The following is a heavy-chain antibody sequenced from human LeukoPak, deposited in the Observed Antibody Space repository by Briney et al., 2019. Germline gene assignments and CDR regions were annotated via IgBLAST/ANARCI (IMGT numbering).Heavy chain of an antibody. Sequence: ASVKVSCKVSGYTLTELSMHWVRQAPGKGLEWMGGFDPEDGETIYAQKFQGRVTMTEDTSTDTAYMELSSLRSEDTAVYYCATDQSGNLTPDAFDIWGQGTMATVSS. CDR3: ATDQSGNLTPDAFDI. V-gene: IGHV1-24*01. J-gene: IGHJ3*02. CDR1: GYTLTELS. D-gene: IGHD1-26*01. CDR2: FDPEDGET.